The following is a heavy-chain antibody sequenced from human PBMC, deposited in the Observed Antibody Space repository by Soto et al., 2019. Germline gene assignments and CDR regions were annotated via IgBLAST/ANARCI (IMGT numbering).Heavy chain of an antibody. CDR2: ISGSGGAT. CDR3: AKDLAPGDY. Sequence: GSLRLSCAASGFAFSNYAMSWVRQAPGKGLEWISTISGSGGATYYPDSVKGRFTISRDNSKNTLYLQMNSLRAEDTAVYYCAKDLAPGDYWGQGTLVTVSS. J-gene: IGHJ4*02. CDR1: GFAFSNYA. V-gene: IGHV3-23*01.